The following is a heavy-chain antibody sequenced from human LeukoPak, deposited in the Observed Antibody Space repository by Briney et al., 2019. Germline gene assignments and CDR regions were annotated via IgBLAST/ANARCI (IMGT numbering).Heavy chain of an antibody. J-gene: IGHJ4*02. D-gene: IGHD3-10*01. Sequence: GGSLRLSCAASGFTFSSYAMSWVRQAPGKGLEWVSYISSSGSTIYYADSMKGRFTISRDNAKNSLYLQMNSLRAEDTSVYYCARGRGRYYYGSGSSHFDYWGQGTLVTVSS. CDR1: GFTFSSYA. CDR3: ARGRGRYYYGSGSSHFDY. V-gene: IGHV3-48*03. CDR2: ISSSGSTI.